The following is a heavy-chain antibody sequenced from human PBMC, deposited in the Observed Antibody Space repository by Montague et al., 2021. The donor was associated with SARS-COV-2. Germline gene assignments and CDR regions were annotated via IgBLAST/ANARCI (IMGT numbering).Heavy chain of an antibody. CDR3: AKDVSLSVAALDS. CDR1: GGSIKTYIW. Sequence: SETLSLTCAVSGGSIKTYIWWSWVRQAPGKGLEWLGEILHSGTANYNSSLKSGVTISVDKYRNVFPLKLSSLAAADTAGYFCAKDVSLSVAALDSWGQGTLVTVSS. D-gene: IGHD6-19*01. V-gene: IGHV4-4*02. CDR2: ILHSGTA. J-gene: IGHJ4*02.